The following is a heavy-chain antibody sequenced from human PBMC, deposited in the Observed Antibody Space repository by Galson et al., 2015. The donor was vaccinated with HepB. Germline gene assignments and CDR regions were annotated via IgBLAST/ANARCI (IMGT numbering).Heavy chain of an antibody. Sequence: SVKVSCKASGYTVTTYDINWVRQATGQGLEWRGWMNPNSGNTGYVLKFQGRVTMTRNTSISTAYMELSSLRSEDTAVYYCARPRPYCSGGSCYHVYYYYGMNVWGQGTTVTVSS. D-gene: IGHD2-15*01. V-gene: IGHV1-8*01. J-gene: IGHJ6*02. CDR3: ARPRPYCSGGSCYHVYYYYGMNV. CDR2: MNPNSGNT. CDR1: GYTVTTYD.